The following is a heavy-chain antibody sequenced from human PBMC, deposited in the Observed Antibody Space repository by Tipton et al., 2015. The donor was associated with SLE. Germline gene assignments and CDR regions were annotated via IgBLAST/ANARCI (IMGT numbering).Heavy chain of an antibody. CDR2: IYSGGST. V-gene: IGHV3-53*04. CDR3: AREGSAAGRYFDL. Sequence: SLRLSCAASGFTVSSNYMSWVRQAPGKGLEWVSVIYSGGSTYYADSVKGRFTISRHNSKNTLYLQMNSLRAEDTAVYYCAREGSAAGRYFDLWGRGTLVTLSS. D-gene: IGHD6-13*01. J-gene: IGHJ2*01. CDR1: GFTVSSNY.